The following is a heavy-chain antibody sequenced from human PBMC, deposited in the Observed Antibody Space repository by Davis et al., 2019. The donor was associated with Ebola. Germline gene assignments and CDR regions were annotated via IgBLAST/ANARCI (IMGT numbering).Heavy chain of an antibody. V-gene: IGHV3-30*02. J-gene: IGHJ5*02. CDR1: GFTSSSYD. D-gene: IGHD3-10*01. CDR2: IHYGGSDV. CDR3: AKDPFGSGEGWFDP. Sequence: GGPLRLPCPALGFTSSSYDMHWVRQPPGKALVWVAFIHYGGSDVYYADSVKRRFTIYRDNSKNTLFLQMHSLKAEDTAVYYCAKDPFGSGEGWFDPWGQGTMVTVSS.